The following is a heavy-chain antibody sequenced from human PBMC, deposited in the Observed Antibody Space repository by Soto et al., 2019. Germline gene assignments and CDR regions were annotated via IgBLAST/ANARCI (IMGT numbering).Heavy chain of an antibody. CDR3: AKKRGVLDSFDI. D-gene: IGHD3-10*01. Sequence: QVQLVESGGGVVQPGRSLRLSCAASGVTSSSFVIHWVRQAPGKGLEWLAVISSDGNNQYYADSVKGRFTISRDNSKNTLYLQVNSLRAEATAVYFCAKKRGVLDSFDIWGQGTMVTVSS. CDR1: GVTSSSFV. V-gene: IGHV3-30*18. CDR2: ISSDGNNQ. J-gene: IGHJ3*02.